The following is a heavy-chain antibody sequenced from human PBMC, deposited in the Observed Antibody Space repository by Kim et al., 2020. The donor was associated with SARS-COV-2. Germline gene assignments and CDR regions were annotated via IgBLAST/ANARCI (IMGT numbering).Heavy chain of an antibody. Sequence: GGSLTLSCAGSGFIFSNYAVSWVRQAPGKGLEWVSAISGSGDRTFYTDSVRGRVTISRDNSKNTVYLQLNGLRVEDAAVYYCAKHWGSGTYYNYFDYWVQGSLVTVSS. D-gene: IGHD3-10*01. CDR2: ISGSGDRT. J-gene: IGHJ4*02. CDR1: GFIFSNYA. V-gene: IGHV3-23*01. CDR3: AKHWGSGTYYNYFDY.